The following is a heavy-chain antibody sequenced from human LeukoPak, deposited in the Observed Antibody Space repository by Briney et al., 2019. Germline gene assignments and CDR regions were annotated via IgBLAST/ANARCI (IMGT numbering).Heavy chain of an antibody. V-gene: IGHV3-48*03. Sequence: GGSLTLSCAASGFTFSSYEMNWVRQAPGKGLEWVSYIASGGGANRFYSESVKGRFTISRDNAKNSLYLHMNSLRAEDTGVYYCARIGTTTRGPAGLDVWGQGTAVTVSS. J-gene: IGHJ6*02. CDR2: IASGGGANR. D-gene: IGHD2/OR15-2a*01. CDR3: ARIGTTTRGPAGLDV. CDR1: GFTFSSYE.